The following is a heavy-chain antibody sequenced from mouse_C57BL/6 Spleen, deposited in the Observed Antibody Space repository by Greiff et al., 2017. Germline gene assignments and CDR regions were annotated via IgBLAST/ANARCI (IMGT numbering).Heavy chain of an antibody. CDR2: ISYDGSN. Sequence: EVQLQESGPGLVKPSQSLSLTCSVTGYSITSGYYWNWIRQFPGNKLKWMGYISYDGSNNYNPSLKNRISITRDTSKNQFFLKLNSVTTEDTATYYCARHYYGSSYAFAYWGQGTLVTVSA. J-gene: IGHJ3*01. V-gene: IGHV3-6*01. CDR3: ARHYYGSSYAFAY. CDR1: GYSITSGYY. D-gene: IGHD1-1*01.